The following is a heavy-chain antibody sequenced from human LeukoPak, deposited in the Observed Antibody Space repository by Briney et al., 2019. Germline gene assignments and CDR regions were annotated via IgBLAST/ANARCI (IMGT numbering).Heavy chain of an antibody. CDR3: ARDPANSLDYDFWSGYYLDY. D-gene: IGHD3-3*01. CDR1: GFTFSSYS. V-gene: IGHV3-21*01. CDR2: ISSSSSYI. Sequence: GGSLRLSCAASGFTFSSYSMSWVRQAPGKGLEWVSSISSSSSYIYYADSVKGRFTISRDNAKNSLYLQMNSLRAEDTAVYYCARDPANSLDYDFWSGYYLDYWGQGTLATVSS. J-gene: IGHJ4*02.